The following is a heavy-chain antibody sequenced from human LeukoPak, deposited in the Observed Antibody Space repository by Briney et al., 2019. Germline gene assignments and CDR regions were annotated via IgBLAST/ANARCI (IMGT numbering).Heavy chain of an antibody. CDR3: VKDSTRPSGGNNAFDI. CDR1: GFTFSSYA. CDR2: ISGSGGST. Sequence: GGSLRLSCAASGFTFSSYAMSWVRQAPGKGLEWVSAISGSGGSTYYADSVKGRFTISRDNSKNTLYLQMSSLRAEDTAVYYCVKDSTRPSGGNNAFDIWGQGTMVTVSS. V-gene: IGHV3-23*01. D-gene: IGHD4-23*01. J-gene: IGHJ3*02.